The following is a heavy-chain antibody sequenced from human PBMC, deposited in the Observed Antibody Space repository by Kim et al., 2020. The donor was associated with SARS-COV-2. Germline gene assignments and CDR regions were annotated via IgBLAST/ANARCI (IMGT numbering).Heavy chain of an antibody. CDR1: GGSFSSDNYY. CDR3: AREVIAPTDADAFDV. Sequence: SETLSLTCSVSGGSFSSDNYYWSWLRQHPGKGLEWIGYIHYTGRAYYNPSLKSRVTISVDTSKKQFSLELSSMTAADTAVYYCAREVIAPTDADAFDVWGQGTMVTVS. CDR2: IHYTGRA. J-gene: IGHJ3*01. D-gene: IGHD1-1*01. V-gene: IGHV4-31*03.